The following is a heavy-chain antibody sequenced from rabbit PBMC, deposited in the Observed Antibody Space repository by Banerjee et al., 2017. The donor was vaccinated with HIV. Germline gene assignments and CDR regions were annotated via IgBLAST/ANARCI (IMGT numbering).Heavy chain of an antibody. CDR1: GIDFSNYA. Sequence: ELVESGGGLVQAGESLKLSCKASGIDFSNYAMIWVRQAPGKGPEWIAYIYPSFGVANYANSVRGRFTISSDSAQNTVFLQMTSLTASDTATYFCARDGAGGSYARLDLWGPGTLVTVS. V-gene: IGHV1S47*01. CDR2: IYPSFGVA. D-gene: IGHD8-1*01. CDR3: ARDGAGGSYARLDL. J-gene: IGHJ3*01.